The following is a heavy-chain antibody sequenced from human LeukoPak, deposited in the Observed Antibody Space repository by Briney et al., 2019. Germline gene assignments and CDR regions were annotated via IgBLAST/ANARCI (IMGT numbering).Heavy chain of an antibody. J-gene: IGHJ6*03. CDR1: GGSISSSSYY. CDR3: ARVGYCSGGSCYGYYYYYMDV. D-gene: IGHD2-15*01. CDR2: IYYSGST. Sequence: SETLSLTCTVSGGSISSSSYYWGWIRQPPGKGLEWIGSIYYSGSTYYNPSLKSRVTISVDTSKNQFSLKLSSVTAADTAVYYCARVGYCSGGSCYGYYYYYMDVWGKGTTVTVSS. V-gene: IGHV4-39*07.